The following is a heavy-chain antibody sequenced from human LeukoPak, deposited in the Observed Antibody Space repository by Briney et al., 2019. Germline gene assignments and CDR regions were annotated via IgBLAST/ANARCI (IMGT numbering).Heavy chain of an antibody. D-gene: IGHD2-2*01. CDR1: GFTFSSYA. CDR3: AKDRDPATIVISYFDY. V-gene: IGHV3-23*01. Sequence: GGSLRLSCAASGFTFSSYAMSWVRQAPGKGLEWVSAISGSGGSTYYADSVKGRFTISRDNSKNTLYLQMNSLRAEDTAVYYCAKDRDPATIVISYFDYWGQGTLVTVSS. CDR2: ISGSGGST. J-gene: IGHJ4*02.